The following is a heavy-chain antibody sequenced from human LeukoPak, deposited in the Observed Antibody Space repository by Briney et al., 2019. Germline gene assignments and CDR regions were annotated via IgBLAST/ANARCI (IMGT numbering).Heavy chain of an antibody. CDR1: GFTFSSYW. J-gene: IGHJ6*03. D-gene: IGHD3-10*01. CDR3: ARGRSNMVRGAYYYYYYMDV. Sequence: GGSLRLSCAASGFTFSSYWMSWVRQAPGKRLEWVANIKQDGSEKYYVDSVKGRFTISRDNAKNSLYLQMNSLRAEDTAVYYCARGRSNMVRGAYYYYYYMDVWGKGTTVTISS. CDR2: IKQDGSEK. V-gene: IGHV3-7*04.